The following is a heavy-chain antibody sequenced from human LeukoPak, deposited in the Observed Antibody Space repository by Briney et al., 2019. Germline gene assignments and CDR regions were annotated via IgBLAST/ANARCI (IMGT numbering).Heavy chain of an antibody. CDR3: TRYGGQSGFDFDY. V-gene: IGHV3-48*01. CDR1: AFTFSSHS. D-gene: IGHD5-12*01. Sequence: GGSLRLSCAASAFTFSSHSMNWVRQAPGKGLEWISYITSSGTSIYADSVRGRFTISRDNARNSLYLQMNSLRAEDTAVYYCTRYGGQSGFDFDYWGQGTLVTVSS. J-gene: IGHJ4*02. CDR2: ITSSGTSI.